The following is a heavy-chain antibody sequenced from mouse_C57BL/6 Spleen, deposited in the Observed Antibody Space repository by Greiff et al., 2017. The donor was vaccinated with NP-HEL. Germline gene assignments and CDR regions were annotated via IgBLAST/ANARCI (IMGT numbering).Heavy chain of an antibody. CDR2: IDPSDSYT. CDR1: GYTFTSYW. D-gene: IGHD1-1*01. CDR3: ARRNTTVVSNFDY. V-gene: IGHV1-59*01. Sequence: QVQLQQPGAELVRPGTSVKLSCKASGYTFTSYWMHWVKQRPGQGLEWIGVIDPSDSYTNYNQKFKGKATLTVDTSSSTAYMQLSSLTSEDSAVYYCARRNTTVVSNFDYWGQGTTLTVSS. J-gene: IGHJ2*01.